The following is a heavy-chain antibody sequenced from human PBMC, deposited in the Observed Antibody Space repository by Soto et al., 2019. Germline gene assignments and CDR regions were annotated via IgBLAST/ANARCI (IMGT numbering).Heavy chain of an antibody. Sequence: PSETLSLTCTVSGGSISSYYWSWIRQPPGKGLEWIGYIYYSGSTNYNPSLKSRVTISRDNSKNTLYLQMNSLRAEDTAVYYCAIVVVGWFDPWGQGTLVTVSS. V-gene: IGHV4-59*12. CDR2: IYYSGST. CDR1: GGSISSYY. J-gene: IGHJ5*02. CDR3: AIVVVGWFDP.